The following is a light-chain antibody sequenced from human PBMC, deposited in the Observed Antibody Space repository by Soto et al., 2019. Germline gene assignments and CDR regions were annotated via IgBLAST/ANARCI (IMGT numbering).Light chain of an antibody. J-gene: IGKJ1*01. CDR2: LGS. CDR3: MHALQTPWT. V-gene: IGKV2-28*01. CDR1: QSLLHSNGYNY. Sequence: DIVMTQSPLSLPVTPGEPASISCRSSQSLLHSNGYNYLDWYLQKPGQSPQLLIYLGSNRASGVPDRLGGSGSGTDFTLNISRVEAEDGGVYYCMHALQTPWTFGQGTKVEIK.